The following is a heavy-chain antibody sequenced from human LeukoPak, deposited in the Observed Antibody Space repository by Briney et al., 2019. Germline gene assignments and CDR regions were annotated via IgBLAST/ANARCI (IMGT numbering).Heavy chain of an antibody. D-gene: IGHD5-18*01. V-gene: IGHV1-69*01. CDR3: AFEGYNYGYN. J-gene: IGHJ4*02. CDR1: GGTFSSYA. CDR2: IIPIFGTS. Sequence: SVKVSCKASGGTFSSYAISWVRQAPGQGLEWMGGIIPIFGTSNYAHKFQGRVTITADESTSTVYMELSSLRSDDTAIYYCAFEGYNYGYNWGQGTLVTVSS.